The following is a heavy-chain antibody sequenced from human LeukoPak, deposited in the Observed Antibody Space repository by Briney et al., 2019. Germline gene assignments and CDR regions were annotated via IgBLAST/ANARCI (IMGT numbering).Heavy chain of an antibody. Sequence: SETLSLTCAGYGGSFSAYYWNWIRQPPGKGLEWIGEIHRSGSTNYNPSLKSRVTISIDTSKNQFSLRLNSVTAADTAVYYCARGRPTVTTGDYFDYWGQGTLVTVSS. CDR3: ARGRPTVTTGDYFDY. CDR1: GGSFSAYY. CDR2: IHRSGST. V-gene: IGHV4-34*01. D-gene: IGHD4-17*01. J-gene: IGHJ4*02.